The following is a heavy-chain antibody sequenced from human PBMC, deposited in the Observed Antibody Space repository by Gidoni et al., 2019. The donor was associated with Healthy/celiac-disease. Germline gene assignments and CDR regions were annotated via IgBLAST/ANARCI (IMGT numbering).Heavy chain of an antibody. J-gene: IGHJ4*02. D-gene: IGHD3-3*01. Sequence: QVQLVESGGGLVKPGGSLRLSCAASGFPLSYYYMSWIRQAPGKGLDWVSYISSSSNYTNYADSVKGRFTISRDNAKNSLYLQMNSLRAEDTAVYYCARGNYDFWSGYSIEFDYWGQGTLVTVSS. CDR2: ISSSSNYT. CDR3: ARGNYDFWSGYSIEFDY. CDR1: GFPLSYYY. V-gene: IGHV3-11*06.